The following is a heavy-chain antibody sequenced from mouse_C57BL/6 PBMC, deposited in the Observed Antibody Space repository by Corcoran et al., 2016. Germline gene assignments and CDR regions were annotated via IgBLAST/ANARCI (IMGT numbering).Heavy chain of an antibody. CDR1: GYTFTDYY. CDR3: ARYDYDRVYYAMDY. D-gene: IGHD2-4*01. Sequence: EVQLQQSGPELVKPGASVKISCKAAGYTFTDYYMNWVKQSHGQRLEWIGDIKPNNGGTSYNQKFKGKATLTVDKSYSTAYMELRSLTSEDSAVYDCARYDYDRVYYAMDYWGQGTSVTVSS. CDR2: IKPNNGGT. J-gene: IGHJ4*01. V-gene: IGHV1-26*01.